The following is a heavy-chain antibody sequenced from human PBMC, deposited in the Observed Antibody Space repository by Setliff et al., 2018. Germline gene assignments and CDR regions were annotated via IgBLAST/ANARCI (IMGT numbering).Heavy chain of an antibody. CDR1: GFTFSSYR. J-gene: IGHJ6*03. CDR2: ISYDGSNK. V-gene: IGHV3-30*04. CDR3: VRDDVRGYYMDV. D-gene: IGHD3-10*02. Sequence: GGSLRLSCAASGFTFSSYRMHWVRQAPGKGLEWVAVISYDGSNKDYADSVKGRLTISRDNAKNSLYLQMNSLRAEDTAVYYCVRDDVRGYYMDVWGKGTTVTVAS.